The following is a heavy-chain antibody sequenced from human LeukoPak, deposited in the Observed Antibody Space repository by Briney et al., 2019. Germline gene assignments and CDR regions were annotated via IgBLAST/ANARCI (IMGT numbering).Heavy chain of an antibody. CDR1: GGSISRDY. V-gene: IGHV4-59*01. D-gene: IGHD2-2*01. Sequence: SENLSLTCTVSGGSISRDYWSWIRQPPGKGLEWIGYIYYTGSTNYNPSLKSRVTISVDTSKNQFSLKLSSVTAADTAVYYCARGVLGYCSSTSCPFFDYWGQGTLVTVSS. CDR2: IYYTGST. J-gene: IGHJ4*02. CDR3: ARGVLGYCSSTSCPFFDY.